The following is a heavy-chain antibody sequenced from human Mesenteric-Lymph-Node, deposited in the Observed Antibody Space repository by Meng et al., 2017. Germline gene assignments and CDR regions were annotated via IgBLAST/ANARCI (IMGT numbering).Heavy chain of an antibody. Sequence: QVQLQESGPGLVKPSGTLSLTCAVSGGSLSSRNWWSWVRQPPGKGLEWIGEIYHSGSTNYNPSLKSRVTISVDESKNQFSLRLSSVTAADTAVYYCARGHYGSGSPQVSDPWGQGTLVTVSS. CDR2: IYHSGST. D-gene: IGHD3-10*01. V-gene: IGHV4-4*02. J-gene: IGHJ5*02. CDR3: ARGHYGSGSPQVSDP. CDR1: GGSLSSRNW.